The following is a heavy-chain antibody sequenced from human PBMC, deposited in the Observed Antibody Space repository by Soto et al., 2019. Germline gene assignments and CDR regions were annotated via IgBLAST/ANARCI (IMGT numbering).Heavy chain of an antibody. D-gene: IGHD3-10*01. J-gene: IGHJ5*02. CDR1: GYTFHSYG. V-gene: IGHV1-18*04. CDR3: ARGVKSCGANWFDP. Sequence: QVQLVQSGAEVKKPGASVKVSCKASGYTFHSYGISWVRQAPGQGLEWMGTISGYNGNTNYAQKLPGRVNKTTRPASETAELELGGLGFCGTGLYYWARGVKSCGANWFDPWGQGTLVTVSS. CDR2: ISGYNGNT.